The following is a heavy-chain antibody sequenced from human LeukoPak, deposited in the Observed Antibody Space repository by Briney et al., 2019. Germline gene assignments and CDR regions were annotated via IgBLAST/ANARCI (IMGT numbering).Heavy chain of an antibody. CDR2: IYRGDT. J-gene: IGHJ4*02. D-gene: IGHD2-15*01. V-gene: IGHV3-53*01. CDR1: GFIAGYNY. Sequence: PGGSLRLSCEVSGFIAGYNYMSWVRQAPGKGLEWVSVIYRGDTYYADSVKGRFTISRDDPKNTVFLQMNNLRVEDTAEYFCASYYCSSGSCYFDHWGQGTLVTASS. CDR3: ASYYCSSGSCYFDH.